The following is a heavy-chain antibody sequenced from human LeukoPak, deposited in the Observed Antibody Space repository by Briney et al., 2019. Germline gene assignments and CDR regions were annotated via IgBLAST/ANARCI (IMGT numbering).Heavy chain of an antibody. CDR2: ISGDGGST. CDR1: GFTFDDYA. J-gene: IGHJ4*02. CDR3: AKFSRQLAYFDY. D-gene: IGHD6-13*01. V-gene: IGHV3-43*02. Sequence: SGGSLRLSCAASGFTFDDYAMHWVRQAPGKGLEWASLISGDGGSTYYADSAKGRFTISRDNSKNSLYLQMNSLRTEDTALYYCAKFSRQLAYFDYWGQGTLVTVSS.